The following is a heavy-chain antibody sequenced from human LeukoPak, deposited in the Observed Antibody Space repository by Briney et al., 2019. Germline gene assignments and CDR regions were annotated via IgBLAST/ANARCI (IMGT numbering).Heavy chain of an antibody. J-gene: IGHJ6*04. Sequence: PGGSLRLSCAASGFTFGSYAMHWVRQAPGKGLEWVVVISYDGSNKYYADSVKGRFTISRDNSKNTLCLQMNSLRAEDTAVYYCARDWLRYCSSTSCYTRMDVWGKGTTVTVSS. D-gene: IGHD2-2*02. CDR3: ARDWLRYCSSTSCYTRMDV. CDR1: GFTFGSYA. CDR2: ISYDGSNK. V-gene: IGHV3-30*01.